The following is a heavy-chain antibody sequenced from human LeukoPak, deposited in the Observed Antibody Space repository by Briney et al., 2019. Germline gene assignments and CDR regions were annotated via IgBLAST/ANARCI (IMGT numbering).Heavy chain of an antibody. J-gene: IGHJ5*02. D-gene: IGHD3-22*01. V-gene: IGHV3-15*07. Sequence: KPGGSPRLSCAASGLIFKDAWMNWVRQAPGKGLEWVGRIRSNSDGGTIDYAAPVKGRFTLSRDDSKTTLYLQMNSLQTEDTAVYYCATDFYDSTWGQGTLVTVSS. CDR2: IRSNSDGGTI. CDR3: ATDFYDST. CDR1: GLIFKDAW.